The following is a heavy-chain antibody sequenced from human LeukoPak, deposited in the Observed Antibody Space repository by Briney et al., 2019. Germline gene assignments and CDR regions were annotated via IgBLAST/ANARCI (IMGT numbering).Heavy chain of an antibody. CDR2: IYTSGST. CDR3: ARDRRRYDSSGRIRGPPTGSDAFDI. J-gene: IGHJ3*02. D-gene: IGHD3-22*01. Sequence: PSETLSLTCTVSGGSISSYYWSWIRQPAGKGLEWIGRIYTSGSTNYNPSLKSRVTMSVDTSKNQFSLKLSSVTAADTAVYYCARDRRRYDSSGRIRGPPTGSDAFDIWGQGTMVTVSS. CDR1: GGSISSYY. V-gene: IGHV4-4*07.